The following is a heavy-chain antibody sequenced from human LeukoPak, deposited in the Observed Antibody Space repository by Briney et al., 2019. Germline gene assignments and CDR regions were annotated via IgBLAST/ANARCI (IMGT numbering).Heavy chain of an antibody. CDR1: GGTFSSYA. CDR3: ARSPFRGWELPRSNWFDP. J-gene: IGHJ5*02. CDR2: IIPIFGTA. V-gene: IGHV1-69*13. D-gene: IGHD1-26*01. Sequence: SVKVSCKASGGTFSSYAISWVRQAPGQGLVWMGGIIPIFGTANYAQKFQGRVTITADESTSTAYMELSSLRSEDTAVYYCARSPFRGWELPRSNWFDPWGQGTLVTVSS.